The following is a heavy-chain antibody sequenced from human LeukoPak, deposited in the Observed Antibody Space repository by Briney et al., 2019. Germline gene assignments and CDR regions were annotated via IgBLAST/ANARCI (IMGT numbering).Heavy chain of an antibody. J-gene: IGHJ6*02. CDR3: ARDRFVVVPAALLNYYYGMDV. CDR1: GGSISSYY. CDR2: IYYSGST. V-gene: IGHV4-59*01. Sequence: SETLSLTCTVSGGSISSYYWSWIRQPPGKGLEWIGYIYYSGSTNYNPSLKSRVTISVDTSKNQFSLKLSSVTAADTAVYYCARDRFVVVPAALLNYYYGMDVWGQGTTVTVSS. D-gene: IGHD2-2*01.